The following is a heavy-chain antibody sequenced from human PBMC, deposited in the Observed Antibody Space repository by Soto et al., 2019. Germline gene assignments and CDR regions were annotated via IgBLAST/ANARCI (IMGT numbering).Heavy chain of an antibody. Sequence: QVTLKESGPVLVKPTETLTLRCTVSGLSITDSEMGVSWIRQPPGQPLEWLAHIDSSGEKSYRTFLKSRLAISKDTSKSQIVLTMTSMDPADTATYYCVRRHLAVAVSPWFDPWGQGIPVTVSS. J-gene: IGHJ5*02. V-gene: IGHV2-26*01. D-gene: IGHD6-19*01. CDR2: IDSSGEK. CDR3: VRRHLAVAVSPWFDP. CDR1: GLSITDSEMG.